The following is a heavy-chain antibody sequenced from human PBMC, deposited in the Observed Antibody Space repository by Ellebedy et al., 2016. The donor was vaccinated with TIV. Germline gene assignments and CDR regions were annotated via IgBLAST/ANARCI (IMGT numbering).Heavy chain of an antibody. CDR3: AKRGECSANSCLLRD. CDR2: AGGSDGST. J-gene: IGHJ1*01. Sequence: GESLKISCAASGFTFSIHAMGWVRQAPGKGLEWVSSAGGSDGSTFYADSVRGRFTISRDNAKNTLYLQMNSLRAEDTAVYYCAKRGECSANSCLLRDWGQGTLVTVSS. CDR1: GFTFSIHA. D-gene: IGHD2-2*01. V-gene: IGHV3-23*01.